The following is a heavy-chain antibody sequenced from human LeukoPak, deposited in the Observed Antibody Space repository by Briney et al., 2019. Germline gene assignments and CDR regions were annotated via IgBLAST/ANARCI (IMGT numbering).Heavy chain of an antibody. V-gene: IGHV1-8*01. CDR1: EYTFTSYD. J-gene: IGHJ6*02. CDR3: ARDIGYYYGMDV. Sequence: GASVKVSCKASEYTFTSYDINWVRQATGQGLEWMGWMSPNSGNTAYAQKFQGRVTMTRNTSISTAYMELSSLRSEDTAVYYCARDIGYYYGMDVWGQGTTVTVSS. D-gene: IGHD5-12*01. CDR2: MSPNSGNT.